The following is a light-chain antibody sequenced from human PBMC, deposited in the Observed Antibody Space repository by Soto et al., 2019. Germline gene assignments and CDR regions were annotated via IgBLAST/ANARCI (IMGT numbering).Light chain of an antibody. CDR1: QSVSRY. J-gene: IGKJ1*01. Sequence: EIVLTQSPGTLSLSPGARATLSCRAGQSVSRYFAWYQQKPGQAPRLLIYGASSRVTGIPARFSGGGSGTDFTLTISSLQSEDFAVYHCQQYFNWWTFGQGTKVDIK. CDR2: GAS. CDR3: QQYFNWWT. V-gene: IGKV3-15*01.